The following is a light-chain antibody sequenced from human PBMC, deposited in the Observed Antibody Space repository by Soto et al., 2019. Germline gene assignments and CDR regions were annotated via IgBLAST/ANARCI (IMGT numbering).Light chain of an antibody. CDR3: AAWDDSMSEEV. CDR1: SSNVGSKY. Sequence: QSVLTQPPSASGTPGQRVTISCSGTSSNVGSKYVYWYQQLPGTVPKHIIFNDDQRPSGVPDRFSGSKTATSASLASSGLRSEDDADYFCAAWDDSMSEEVFGGGTKLTVL. V-gene: IGLV1-47*01. CDR2: NDD. J-gene: IGLJ2*01.